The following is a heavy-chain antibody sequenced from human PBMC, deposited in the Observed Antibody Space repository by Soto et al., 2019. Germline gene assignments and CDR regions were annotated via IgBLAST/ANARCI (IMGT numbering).Heavy chain of an antibody. CDR1: RFTFSSHH. J-gene: IGHJ4*02. V-gene: IGHV3-21*01. CDR3: TSGRTFDY. CDR2: ISSTGTYI. Sequence: EVQLVESGGGLVKPGGSLRLSCVVSRFTFSSHHMNWVRQAPGKGLEWVSSISSTGTYINYADSVKGRFTVSRDNAKNTLYLQMNTLRAEDTAVYYCTSGRTFDYWGQGTLVTVSS.